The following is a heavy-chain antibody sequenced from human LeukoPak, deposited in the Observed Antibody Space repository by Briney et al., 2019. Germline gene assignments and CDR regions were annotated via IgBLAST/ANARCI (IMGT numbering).Heavy chain of an antibody. J-gene: IGHJ5*02. CDR1: GFTFSSYG. CDR3: TLRGS. D-gene: IGHD2-15*01. CDR2: ISYDGSNK. V-gene: IGHV3-30*03. Sequence: GSLRLSCAASGFTFSSYGMHWARQAPGKGLEWVAVISYDGSNKYYADSVKGRFTISRDNSKNTLYLQMNSLRAEDTAVYYCTLRGSWGQGTLVTVTS.